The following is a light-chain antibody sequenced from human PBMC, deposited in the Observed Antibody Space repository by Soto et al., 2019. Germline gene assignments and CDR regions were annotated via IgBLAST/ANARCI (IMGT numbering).Light chain of an antibody. J-gene: IGKJ1*01. CDR1: QSIRSW. V-gene: IGKV1-39*01. CDR3: QQSFSTPRT. CDR2: AAS. Sequence: DIQMTQSPSILSASVGDRVTITCRASQSIRSWLAWHQQKPGKAPKLLIYAASSLQSGVPSRFSGSGSGTDFTLTITSLQPEDFATYSCQQSFSTPRTFGLGTKVDIK.